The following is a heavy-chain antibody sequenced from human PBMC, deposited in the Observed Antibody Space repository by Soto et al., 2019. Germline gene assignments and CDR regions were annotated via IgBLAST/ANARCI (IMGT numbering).Heavy chain of an antibody. D-gene: IGHD3-10*01. J-gene: IGHJ3*02. CDR1: GFTFSSYA. Sequence: EVQLLESGGGLGQPGGSLSLSCAASGFTFSSYAISWVRQAPGKGLEWVSAISGSGGSTYYADSVKGRFTISRDNSKNTLNLQMNSLRAEDTAVYYCAQRFRRNIWGQGTMVTVSS. CDR3: AQRFRRNI. V-gene: IGHV3-23*01. CDR2: ISGSGGST.